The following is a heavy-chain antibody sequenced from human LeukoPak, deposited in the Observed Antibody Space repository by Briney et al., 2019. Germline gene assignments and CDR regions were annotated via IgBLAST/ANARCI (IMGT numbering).Heavy chain of an antibody. Sequence: GASXKVSCKASGYTFTSYGISWVRQAPGQGGEGMGWISAYNGNTNYPQKLQGRVTMTTDPSTSTAYMELRSLRSDDTAVYYCAREVVGANRVDYWGQGTLVTVSS. J-gene: IGHJ4*02. V-gene: IGHV1-18*01. CDR2: ISAYNGNT. D-gene: IGHD1-26*01. CDR1: GYTFTSYG. CDR3: AREVVGANRVDY.